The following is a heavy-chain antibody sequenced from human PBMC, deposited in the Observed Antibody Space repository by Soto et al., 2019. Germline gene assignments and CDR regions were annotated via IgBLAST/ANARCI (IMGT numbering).Heavy chain of an antibody. CDR2: IYPGDSDT. J-gene: IGHJ6*02. CDR3: ARWDYGDSTFSMDV. Sequence: EVQLVQSGAEVKKPGESLKISCKGSGYTFIMYWIGWVRQMPGKGLEWMGIIYPGDSDTRYSPSFQGQVTISADKSIRTAYLQWNSLKASATAMYYCARWDYGDSTFSMDVWGQGTTVTVSS. D-gene: IGHD4-17*01. CDR1: GYTFIMYW. V-gene: IGHV5-51*03.